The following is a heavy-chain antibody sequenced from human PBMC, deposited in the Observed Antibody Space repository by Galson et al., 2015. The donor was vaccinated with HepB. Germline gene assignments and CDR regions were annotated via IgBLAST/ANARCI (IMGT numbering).Heavy chain of an antibody. D-gene: IGHD1-26*01. Sequence: QSGAEVTKPGASLKISSKGSGYSFTSYWIGWVRTMPGKGLEWMGIIYTGDSDTRYSPSFQGQVTISADKSISTAYLQWSSLKASDTAMDYCARRLYRGGYCLEGEFDYWGQGTLVTISS. CDR2: IYTGDSDT. CDR1: GYSFTSYW. J-gene: IGHJ4*02. V-gene: IGHV5-51*03. CDR3: ARRLYRGGYCLEGEFDY.